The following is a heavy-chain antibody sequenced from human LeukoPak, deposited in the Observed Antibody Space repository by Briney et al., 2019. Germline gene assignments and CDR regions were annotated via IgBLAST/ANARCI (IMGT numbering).Heavy chain of an antibody. CDR2: ISYDGSYK. J-gene: IGHJ6*02. V-gene: IGHV3-30*03. Sequence: GGSLRLSCAASGFSFSAYGMHWVRQAPGKGLEWVALISYDGSYKNYADSVKGRFTISRDNSKNTLYLQMNSLRLDDTAVYYCAIALEYYYYFGMDVWGQGTTVIVSS. D-gene: IGHD3-3*01. CDR1: GFSFSAYG. CDR3: AIALEYYYYFGMDV.